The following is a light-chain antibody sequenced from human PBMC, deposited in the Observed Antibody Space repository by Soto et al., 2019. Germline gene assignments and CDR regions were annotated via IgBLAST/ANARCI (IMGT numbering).Light chain of an antibody. CDR1: SSNIGAGYD. J-gene: IGLJ1*01. Sequence: QSFLAQPPSVSGTTVQRVTISCTGSSSNIGAGYDVHWYQQLPGTSPKLLIYGNSNRPSGVPDRFSGSKSGTSASLAITGLQDEDEDDYYCQAYDSSLXGSVVGTGTKVXV. CDR2: GNS. CDR3: QAYDSSLXGSV. V-gene: IGLV1-40*01.